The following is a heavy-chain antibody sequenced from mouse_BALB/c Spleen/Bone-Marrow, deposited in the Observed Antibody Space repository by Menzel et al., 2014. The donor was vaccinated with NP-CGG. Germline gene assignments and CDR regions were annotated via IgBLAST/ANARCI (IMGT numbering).Heavy chain of an antibody. CDR1: GYAFXSSW. Sequence: VKLMESGPELVKPGASVKISCKASGYAFXSSWMNWVKQRPGQGLEWIGRIYPGDGDINYNGNFKGKATLTADKSSSTAYMQLSGLTSVDSAVYFCVRGGNYRFDYWGQGTTLTVSS. CDR3: VRGGNYRFDY. J-gene: IGHJ2*01. CDR2: IYPGDGDI. V-gene: IGHV1-82*01. D-gene: IGHD2-1*01.